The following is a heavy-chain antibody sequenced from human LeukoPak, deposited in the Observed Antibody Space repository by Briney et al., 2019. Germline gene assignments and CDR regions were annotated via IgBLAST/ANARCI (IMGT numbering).Heavy chain of an antibody. V-gene: IGHV1-2*02. CDR3: ARDRGSSWYFDY. CDR2: INPNTGDT. J-gene: IGHJ4*02. Sequence: ASVKVSCKTSGYSFIGYYMHWVRQAPGQGLEWMGWINPNTGDTNYAQKFQGRVAMTRDTSITTAYMELTRLTSDDTAVYYCARDRGSSWYFDYWGQGTLVTVSS. CDR1: GYSFIGYY. D-gene: IGHD6-13*01.